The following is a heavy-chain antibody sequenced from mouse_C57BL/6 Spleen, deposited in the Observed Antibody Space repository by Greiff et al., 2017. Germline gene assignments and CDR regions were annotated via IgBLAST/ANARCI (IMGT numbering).Heavy chain of an antibody. D-gene: IGHD2-4*01. J-gene: IGHJ3*01. CDR1: GFNIKDDY. CDR2: IDPENGDT. V-gene: IGHV14-4*01. CDR3: TGYDYRFAY. Sequence: EVQLVESGAELVRPGASVKLSCTASGFNIKDDYMHWVKQRPEQGLEWIGWIDPENGDTEYASKFQGKATITADTSSNTAYLQLSSLTSEDTAVYYCTGYDYRFAYWGHGTLVTVSA.